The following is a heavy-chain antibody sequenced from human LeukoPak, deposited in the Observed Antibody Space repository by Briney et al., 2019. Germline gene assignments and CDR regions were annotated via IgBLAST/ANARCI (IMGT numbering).Heavy chain of an antibody. CDR3: ARIHGGSYGVDY. Sequence: PSETLSLTCTVSGGSISSYYWSWIRQPPGKGLEWIGYIYYSGSTNYNPSLKSRVTISVDTSKNQSSLKLSSVTAADTAVYYCARIHGGSYGVDYWGQGTLVTVSS. CDR2: IYYSGST. CDR1: GGSISSYY. V-gene: IGHV4-59*08. D-gene: IGHD1-26*01. J-gene: IGHJ4*02.